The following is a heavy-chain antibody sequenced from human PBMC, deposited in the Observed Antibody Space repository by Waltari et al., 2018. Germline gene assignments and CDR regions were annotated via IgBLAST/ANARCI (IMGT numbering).Heavy chain of an antibody. V-gene: IGHV4-38-2*01. D-gene: IGHD1-26*01. CDR3: ARREPPRYFQH. Sequence: QVQLQESGPGLVKPSETLSLTCAVSGYSISSGYYWGWIRQPPGKGLEWIGSIYHSGSPYYTPTRKVRVTIAVDTPKHQFSLKLSSVTAADPAVYYCARREPPRYFQHWGQGTLVTVAS. J-gene: IGHJ1*01. CDR1: GYSISSGYY. CDR2: IYHSGSP.